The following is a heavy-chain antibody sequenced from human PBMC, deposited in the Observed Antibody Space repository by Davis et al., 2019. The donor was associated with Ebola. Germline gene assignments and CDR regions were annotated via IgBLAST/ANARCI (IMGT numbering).Heavy chain of an antibody. Sequence: SVKVSCKASGGTLSSYTISWVRQAPGQGLQWVGRIIPTLGMSSFAQNLQGRVTITADESTSTAYMELNTLRSGDTAVYYCATEVTGGFEFWGQGTLDSVSS. CDR3: ATEVTGGFEF. V-gene: IGHV1-69*13. CDR1: GGTLSSYT. CDR2: IIPTLGMS. D-gene: IGHD2-21*02. J-gene: IGHJ4*02.